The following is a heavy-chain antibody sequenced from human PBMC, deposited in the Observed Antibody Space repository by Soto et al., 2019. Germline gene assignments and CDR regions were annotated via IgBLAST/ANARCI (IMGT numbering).Heavy chain of an antibody. CDR1: GFTFSNYA. CDR3: AKVAAEVPADY. J-gene: IGHJ4*02. CDR2: ISGSGGST. Sequence: EVQLLESGGGLVQPGGSLRLSCAASGFTFSNYAMSWVRQAPGKGLEWVSTISGSGGSTFYADSVKGRFTISRDRSKDTLYLQMNSLRAEDTAVYYCAKVAAEVPADYWGQGTLVTVSS. V-gene: IGHV3-23*01.